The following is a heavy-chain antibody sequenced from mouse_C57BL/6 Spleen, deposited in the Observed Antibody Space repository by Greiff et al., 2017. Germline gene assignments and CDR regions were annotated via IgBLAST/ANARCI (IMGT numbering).Heavy chain of an antibody. CDR1: GYTFTDYN. D-gene: IGHD1-1*01. Sequence: EVKLVESGPELVKPGASVKILCKASGYTFTDYNMDWVKQSHGKSLEWIGDINPNNGGTIYNQKFKGKATLTVDKSSSTAYMELRSLTSEDTAVYYCARGGYGTVAYWGQGTLVTVSA. CDR2: INPNNGGT. V-gene: IGHV1-18*01. J-gene: IGHJ3*01. CDR3: ARGGYGTVAY.